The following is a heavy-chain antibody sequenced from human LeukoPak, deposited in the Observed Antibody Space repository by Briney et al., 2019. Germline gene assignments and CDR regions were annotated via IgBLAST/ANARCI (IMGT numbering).Heavy chain of an antibody. CDR2: INPNSGGT. Sequence: SVKVSCKASGYTFTGYYMHWVRQAPGPGLKWMGWINPNSGGTNYAQKFQGRVTMTRDTSISTAYMELSRLRSDDTAVYYCARGSTSRNWFDPWGQGTLVTVSS. CDR3: ARGSTSRNWFDP. CDR1: GYTFTGYY. J-gene: IGHJ5*02. V-gene: IGHV1-2*02. D-gene: IGHD2-2*01.